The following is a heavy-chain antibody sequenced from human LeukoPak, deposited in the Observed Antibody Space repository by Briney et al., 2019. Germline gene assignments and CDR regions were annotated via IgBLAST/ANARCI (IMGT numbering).Heavy chain of an antibody. D-gene: IGHD3-22*01. Sequence: GGSLRLSCAASGFTFSSYAMSWVRQAPGKGLEWVSAISGSGGSTYYADSVKGRFTISRDNSKNTLYLQMNSLRAEDTAVYYCAKESSGYYDSSGYYDWYFDLWGRGTLVTVSS. V-gene: IGHV3-23*01. CDR3: AKESSGYYDSSGYYDWYFDL. J-gene: IGHJ2*01. CDR1: GFTFSSYA. CDR2: ISGSGGST.